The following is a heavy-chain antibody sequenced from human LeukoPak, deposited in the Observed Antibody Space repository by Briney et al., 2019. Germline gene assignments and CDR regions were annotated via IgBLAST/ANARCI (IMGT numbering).Heavy chain of an antibody. CDR3: ARDMIQVSSSSWYSDYYYYMDV. CDR2: INHNSGGT. CDR1: GYTFTGYY. V-gene: IGHV1-2*02. D-gene: IGHD6-13*01. Sequence: ASVKVSCKASGYTFTGYYMHWVRQAPGQGLEWMGWINHNSGGTNYAQKFQGRVTMTRDTSISTAYMELSRLRSDDTAVHYCARDMIQVSSSSWYSDYYYYMDVWGKGTTVTVSS. J-gene: IGHJ6*03.